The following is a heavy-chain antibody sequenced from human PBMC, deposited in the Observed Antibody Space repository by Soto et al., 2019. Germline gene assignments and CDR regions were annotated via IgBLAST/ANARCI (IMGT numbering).Heavy chain of an antibody. J-gene: IGHJ5*02. CDR1: GGTFSSYA. Sequence: GASVKVSCKASGGTFSSYAISWVRQAPGQGLEWMGGIIPIFGTANYAQKFQGRVTITADKSTSTAYMELSSLRSEDTAVYYCAREDSAATLDPWGQGTLVTVSS. V-gene: IGHV1-69*06. CDR3: AREDSAATLDP. D-gene: IGHD2-15*01. CDR2: IIPIFGTA.